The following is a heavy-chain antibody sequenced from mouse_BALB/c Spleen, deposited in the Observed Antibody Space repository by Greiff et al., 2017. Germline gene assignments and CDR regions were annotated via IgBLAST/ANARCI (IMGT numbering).Heavy chain of an antibody. CDR3: ARAYGNYVDGFAY. J-gene: IGHJ3*01. CDR1: GFNIKDTY. V-gene: IGHV14-3*02. Sequence: EVQLQQSGAELVKPGASVKLSCTASGFNIKDTYMHWVKQRPEQGLEWIGRIDPANGNTKYDPKFQGKATITADTSSNTAYLQLSSLTSEDTAVYYCARAYGNYVDGFAYWGQGTLVTVSA. D-gene: IGHD2-10*02. CDR2: IDPANGNT.